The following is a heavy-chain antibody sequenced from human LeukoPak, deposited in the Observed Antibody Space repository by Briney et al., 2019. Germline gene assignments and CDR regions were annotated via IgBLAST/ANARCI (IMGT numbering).Heavy chain of an antibody. CDR3: ARVVGYCSSTSCLGQKDYYYYGMDV. CDR2: IYHSGST. V-gene: IGHV4-30-2*01. CDR1: GGCISRGGYS. J-gene: IGHJ6*02. Sequence: PSETLSLTRAVSGGCISRGGYSWRWIRQPPGKGLEWIGYIYHSGSTYYHPSLKSRVTISVDRSKNQFSLKLSSVTAADTAVYYCARVVGYCSSTSCLGQKDYYYYGMDVWGQGTTVTVSS. D-gene: IGHD2-2*01.